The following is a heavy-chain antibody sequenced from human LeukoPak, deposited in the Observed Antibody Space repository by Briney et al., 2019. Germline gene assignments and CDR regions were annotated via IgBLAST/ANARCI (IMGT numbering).Heavy chain of an antibody. V-gene: IGHV2-70*13. CDR2: VDWDEDK. CDR1: GFSFITSGMC. CDR3: ARTDSRKTIDY. Sequence: SGPALVKPTQTLTLTCTFSGFSFITSGMCVSWIRQPPGKALEWLSLVDWDEDKYYSTSLKTRLTISKDTSKNQVGLTMTNMDPVDTATYYCARTDSRKTIDYWGQGTLVTVSS. J-gene: IGHJ4*02. D-gene: IGHD1-14*01.